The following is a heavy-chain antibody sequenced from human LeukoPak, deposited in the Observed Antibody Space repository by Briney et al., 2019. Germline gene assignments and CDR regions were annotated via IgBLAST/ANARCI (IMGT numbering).Heavy chain of an antibody. CDR1: GFTFSSYG. CDR3: AKDYRGGFRDYYYYMDV. J-gene: IGHJ6*03. D-gene: IGHD5-24*01. Sequence: PGGSLRLSCAASGFTFSSYGMHWVRQAPGKGLEWVAFIRYDESNKWYADSVKGRLTISRDNSKNMLYLQMNSLRAEDTAVYYCAKDYRGGFRDYYYYMDVWGKGTTVTVSS. V-gene: IGHV3-30*02. CDR2: IRYDESNK.